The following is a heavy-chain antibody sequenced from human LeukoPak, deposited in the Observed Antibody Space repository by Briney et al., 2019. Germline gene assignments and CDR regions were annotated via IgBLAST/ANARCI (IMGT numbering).Heavy chain of an antibody. V-gene: IGHV3-9*01. D-gene: IGHD1-20*01. Sequence: GRSLRLSCAASGFTFDDYAMHWVRQAPGKGLEWVSGISWNSGVIGYADSVKGRFTVSRDNAKSSLYLQMNSLRAEDTALYYCARAYGKWNDVYFYAFDLWGQGTMVTVSS. CDR2: ISWNSGVI. CDR3: ARAYGKWNDVYFYAFDL. J-gene: IGHJ3*01. CDR1: GFTFDDYA.